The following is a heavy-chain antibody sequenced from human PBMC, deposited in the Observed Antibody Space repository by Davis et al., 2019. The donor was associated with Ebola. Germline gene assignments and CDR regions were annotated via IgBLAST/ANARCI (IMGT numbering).Heavy chain of an antibody. D-gene: IGHD5-18*01. CDR2: SRGKNKGYTT. J-gene: IGHJ4*02. Sequence: LKISCAASGFTFSSFTMDWVRQAPGKGLQWVGRSRGKNKGYTTEYAASVKGRFTISRDDSKNSLYLQMNSLKTEDAAVYYCTRDLSASAYTAFDYWGQGTLVTVSS. CDR1: GFTFSSFT. CDR3: TRDLSASAYTAFDY. V-gene: IGHV3-72*01.